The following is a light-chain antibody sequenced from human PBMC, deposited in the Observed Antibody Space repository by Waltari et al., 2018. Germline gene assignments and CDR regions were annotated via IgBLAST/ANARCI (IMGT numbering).Light chain of an antibody. CDR1: QDISKW. Sequence: IKMTQFPSSVSASVGDRVTITCRASQDISKWLAWYHQKPGKAPKFLIYAASNLQSGVPSRFSGTGSGTDFTHTISSLQPEDVATYYCQQANSFPLTFGGGTKVEIK. V-gene: IGKV1-12*01. J-gene: IGKJ4*01. CDR2: AAS. CDR3: QQANSFPLT.